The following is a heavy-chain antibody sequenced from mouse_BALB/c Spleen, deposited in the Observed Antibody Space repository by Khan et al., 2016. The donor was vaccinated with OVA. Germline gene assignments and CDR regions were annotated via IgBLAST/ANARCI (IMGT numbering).Heavy chain of an antibody. CDR2: INTYTGEP. J-gene: IGHJ4*01. Sequence: QIQLVQSGPELKKPGETVMISCKASGYTFTNYGVNWAKQAPGKGLKWMGWINTYTGEPTYADDFKGRFAFSLETSASTAYLQINNLKNEDTATYFCARVGYSGTMDYWGQGTSVTVVS. CDR3: ARVGYSGTMDY. D-gene: IGHD2-14*01. CDR1: GYTFTNYG. V-gene: IGHV9-3-1*01.